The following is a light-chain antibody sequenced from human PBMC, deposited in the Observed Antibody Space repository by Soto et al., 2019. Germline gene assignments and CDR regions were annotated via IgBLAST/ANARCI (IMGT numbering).Light chain of an antibody. J-gene: IGLJ1*01. V-gene: IGLV2-14*03. CDR3: SSFAGSNYV. CDR2: DVS. Sequence: QSALTQPASVSGSPGQSITISCTGTISDVGGNKFVSWYQQYPGKAPKLMLCDVSNRPSGVSNRFSGSKSGNTASLNISGLQAEDEADYYCSSFAGSNYVFGTGTKLTVL. CDR1: ISDVGGNKF.